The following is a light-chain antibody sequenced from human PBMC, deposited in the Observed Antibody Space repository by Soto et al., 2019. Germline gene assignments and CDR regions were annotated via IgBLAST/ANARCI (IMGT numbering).Light chain of an antibody. CDR3: HQYGSSPQT. J-gene: IGKJ1*01. CDR1: QSISSSY. Sequence: EIVLTQSPGTLSFSPGERATLSCRASQSISSSYLAWYQQKPGQAPRILIYGESSRATGIPDRFTGSGSGTDLTLTISRLEPEDFAVFYCHQYGSSPQTXGQGTKVDIK. V-gene: IGKV3-20*01. CDR2: GES.